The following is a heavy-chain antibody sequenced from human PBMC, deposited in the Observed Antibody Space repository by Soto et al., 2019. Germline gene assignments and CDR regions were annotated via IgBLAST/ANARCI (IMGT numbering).Heavy chain of an antibody. D-gene: IGHD3-3*01. CDR2: IYYSGST. V-gene: IGHV4-59*01. J-gene: IGHJ3*02. Sequence: SETLSLTCTVSGGSISSYYWSWIRQPPGKGLEWIGYIYYSGSTNYNPSLKSRVTISVDTSKNQFSLKLSSVTAADTAVYYCARVAIFGVVTDYDAFDIWGQGTMVTVSS. CDR1: GGSISSYY. CDR3: ARVAIFGVVTDYDAFDI.